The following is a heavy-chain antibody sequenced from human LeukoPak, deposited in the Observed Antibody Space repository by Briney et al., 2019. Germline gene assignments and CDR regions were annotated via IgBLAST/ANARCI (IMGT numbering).Heavy chain of an antibody. CDR1: GDSVSSNSAA. CDR2: TYSRSKWFN. CDR3: ARGTGSLDY. Sequence: SQTLSLTCAISGDSVSSNSAAWNWIRQSPSRGLEWLGRTYSRSKWFNDYAVSVKSRITINPDTSKNQFSLHLSSVTPDDTAIYYCARGTGSLDYWGQGTLVTVSS. V-gene: IGHV6-1*01. D-gene: IGHD1-26*01. J-gene: IGHJ4*02.